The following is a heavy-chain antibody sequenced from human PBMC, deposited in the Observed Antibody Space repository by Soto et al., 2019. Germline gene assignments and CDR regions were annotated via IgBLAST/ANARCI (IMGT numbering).Heavy chain of an antibody. V-gene: IGHV4-59*01. Sequence: SETLSLTCTVSSGSIGTYFWSWIRQPPGRGLEWIGYIYYSGTTNYNPSLKSRVTIFLDTSKNQFSLRLSSVTAADTAVYYCARGRGGTYDAFDIWGQGTLVTVSS. D-gene: IGHD1-26*01. CDR3: ARGRGGTYDAFDI. CDR1: SGSIGTYF. J-gene: IGHJ3*02. CDR2: IYYSGTT.